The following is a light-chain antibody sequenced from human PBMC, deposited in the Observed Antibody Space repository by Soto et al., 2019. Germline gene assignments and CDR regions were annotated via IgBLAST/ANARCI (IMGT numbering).Light chain of an antibody. J-gene: IGKJ1*01. CDR1: QSVTSSY. Sequence: EIVLTQSRGTLSLSPGERATLSCRASQSVTSSYLAWYQQKPGQAPRLLIFGASTRATGIPDRFSGSGSGTDFTLTISRLEPEDFAVYYCQHYGSSPPWTFGQGTKVEIK. CDR3: QHYGSSPPWT. CDR2: GAS. V-gene: IGKV3-20*01.